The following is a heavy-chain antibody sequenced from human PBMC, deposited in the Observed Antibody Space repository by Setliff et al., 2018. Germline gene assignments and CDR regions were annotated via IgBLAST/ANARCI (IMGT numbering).Heavy chain of an antibody. Sequence: SETLSLTCTVSGDSISNYYWKWIRQPAGKGLEWIGRIYVTESTKYNPSLKSRVNLSVDTSNNQFVLNLKAVTAAGPAVYYCARDRTAYTYGLDVWGQGTTVTVSS. V-gene: IGHV4-4*07. CDR2: IYVTEST. J-gene: IGHJ6*02. CDR1: GDSISNYY. CDR3: ARDRTAYTYGLDV. D-gene: IGHD3-16*01.